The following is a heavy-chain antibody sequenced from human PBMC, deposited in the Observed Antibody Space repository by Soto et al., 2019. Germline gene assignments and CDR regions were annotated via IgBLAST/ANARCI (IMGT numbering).Heavy chain of an antibody. Sequence: GSLRLSCAASGFTFSSYWMHWVRQAPGKGLVWVSRIYSDGSGTTYADSVKGRFTISRDNAKSMLYLQMNSLRVEDTAVYYCATLNSFGADYWGQGTLVTVSS. CDR3: ATLNSFGADY. V-gene: IGHV3-74*01. CDR1: GFTFSSYW. J-gene: IGHJ4*02. CDR2: IYSDGSGT. D-gene: IGHD5-18*01.